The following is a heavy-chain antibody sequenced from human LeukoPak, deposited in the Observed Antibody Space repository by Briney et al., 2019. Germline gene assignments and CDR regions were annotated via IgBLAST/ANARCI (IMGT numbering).Heavy chain of an antibody. CDR2: IHPEGSEK. D-gene: IGHD1-1*01. J-gene: IGHJ4*02. CDR3: ARGDDFSADH. V-gene: IGHV3-7*04. CDR1: GFTFSNFW. Sequence: GGSLRLSCAVSGFTFSNFWMSWVRQAPGRGLEWVSNIHPEGSEKYYVESVKGRFTISRDNAKNLLFLQIDGLRVEYTAVYYCARGDDFSADHWGQGTLVTVSS.